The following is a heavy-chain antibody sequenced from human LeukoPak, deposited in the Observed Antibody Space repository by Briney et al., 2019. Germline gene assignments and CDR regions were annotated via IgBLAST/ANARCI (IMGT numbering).Heavy chain of an antibody. CDR2: INPNSGGT. Sequence: GASVKVSCKASGYSFTGYYMHWVRQAPGQGLEWMGWINPNSGGTHYAQKFQGRVTMTRDTSISTAYMELSSPRSDDTAIYYCARGPYSTSPHFDYWGQGTLVTVSS. D-gene: IGHD6-6*01. J-gene: IGHJ4*02. CDR3: ARGPYSTSPHFDY. V-gene: IGHV1-2*02. CDR1: GYSFTGYY.